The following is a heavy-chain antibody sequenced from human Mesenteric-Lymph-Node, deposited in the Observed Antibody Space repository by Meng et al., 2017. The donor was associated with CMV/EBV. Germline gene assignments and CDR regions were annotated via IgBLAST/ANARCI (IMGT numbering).Heavy chain of an antibody. CDR3: ASDRGSGSYYP. CDR2: MNPNIGNT. V-gene: IGHV1-8*02. J-gene: IGHJ5*02. CDR1: GYTFTNYD. D-gene: IGHD3-10*01. Sequence: SCKTSGYTFTNYDIIWVRQATGQGLEWMGWMNPNIGNTGYAQKFQGRVTMTRNTSISTAYMELSSLTSEDTAVYYCASDRGSGSYYPWGQGTLVTVSS.